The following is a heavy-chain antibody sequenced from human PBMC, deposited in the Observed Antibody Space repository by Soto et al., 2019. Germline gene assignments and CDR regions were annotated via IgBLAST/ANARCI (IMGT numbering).Heavy chain of an antibody. CDR2: NYYSGIT. D-gene: IGHD6-6*01. Sequence: QVQLQESGPGLVKPSQTLSLTCTVSGGSISSGGYYWTWIRQHPGKGLEWIVYNYYSGITYYNPSLKSPVTITLDTSKNQFSLKLSSVTAADTAVYYCARGSSIAGLYYGMDVWGQGTTVTVSS. CDR1: GGSISSGGYY. CDR3: ARGSSIAGLYYGMDV. V-gene: IGHV4-31*01. J-gene: IGHJ6*02.